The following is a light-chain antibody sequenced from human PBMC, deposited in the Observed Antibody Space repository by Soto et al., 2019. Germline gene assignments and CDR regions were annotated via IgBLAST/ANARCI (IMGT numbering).Light chain of an antibody. CDR3: QQRSNWPPIT. V-gene: IGKV3-11*01. J-gene: IGKJ5*01. CDR1: QSISSY. Sequence: IMLKQSPATLSLTPGERATLSCRASQSISSYLAWYQQKPGQAPRLLIYDASTRATGVPARFSGSGSGTDFSLAIGSLEPEDFAVYYCQQRSNWPPITFGQGTRLEI. CDR2: DAS.